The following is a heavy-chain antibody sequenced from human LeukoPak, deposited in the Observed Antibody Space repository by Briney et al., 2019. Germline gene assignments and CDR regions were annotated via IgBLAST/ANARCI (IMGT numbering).Heavy chain of an antibody. J-gene: IGHJ4*02. D-gene: IGHD7-27*01. CDR2: INHSGRT. Sequence: SETLSLTCTVSGGSFSGYYLSWIRQPPGKGLEWIGEINHSGRTNYNPSLKSRVTMSLDRSANQFSLNLSSVTAADTAVYYCARFSPRAMGNYFDFWGQGTLVTVSS. CDR3: ARFSPRAMGNYFDF. V-gene: IGHV4-34*01. CDR1: GGSFSGYY.